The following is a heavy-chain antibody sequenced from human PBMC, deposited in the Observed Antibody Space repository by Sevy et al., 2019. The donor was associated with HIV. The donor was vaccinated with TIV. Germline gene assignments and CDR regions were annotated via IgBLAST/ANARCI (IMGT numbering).Heavy chain of an antibody. D-gene: IGHD1-1*01. Sequence: GGSLRLSCAASGFTFSNYAMHWVRQTPVKGLEWLAVISYDVINKYYADSVKGRFTISRDNSKNTLYLQMNSLTTEDTAVYYCARLPPTRAFDIWGQGTLVTVSS. CDR2: ISYDVINK. V-gene: IGHV3-30*04. J-gene: IGHJ3*02. CDR3: ARLPPTRAFDI. CDR1: GFTFSNYA.